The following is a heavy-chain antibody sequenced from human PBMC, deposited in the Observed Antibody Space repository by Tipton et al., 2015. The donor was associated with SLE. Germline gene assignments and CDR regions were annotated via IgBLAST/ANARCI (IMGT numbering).Heavy chain of an antibody. D-gene: IGHD3-3*01. V-gene: IGHV3-53*01. J-gene: IGHJ4*02. CDR2: IYNGDSI. Sequence: SLRLSCAASGFTASSHYMSWVRQAPGKGLEWVSVIYNGDSISYADSVKGRFTISRDHYENTLYLQTNSLRTEDTAVYFCTRDPFDVTFGVVDYYDYWGQGTLVTVSS. CDR1: GFTASSHY. CDR3: TRDPFDVTFGVVDYYDY.